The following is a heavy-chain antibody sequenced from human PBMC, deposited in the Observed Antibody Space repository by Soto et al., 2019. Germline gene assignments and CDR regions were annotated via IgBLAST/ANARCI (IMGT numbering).Heavy chain of an antibody. Sequence: QVQLVESGGGVVQPGRSLRLSCAASGFTFSSYNMEWVRQAPGKGLEWVTVISFDGSNKYYADSVQGRFTISRDNSKNTVYLEMNSLKPEDTAVYYCAREVGTFYYHYGMDVWGQGTTVIVAS. CDR2: ISFDGSNK. V-gene: IGHV3-30-3*01. J-gene: IGHJ6*02. D-gene: IGHD2-21*02. CDR1: GFTFSSYN. CDR3: AREVGTFYYHYGMDV.